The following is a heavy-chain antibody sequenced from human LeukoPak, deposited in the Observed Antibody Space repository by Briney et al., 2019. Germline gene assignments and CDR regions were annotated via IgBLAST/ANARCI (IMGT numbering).Heavy chain of an antibody. V-gene: IGHV3-23*01. Sequence: PGGSLRLSCAASGXXFSSYAMSWVRQAPGKGLEWVSVISGSDDSTYYADSVKGRFTISRDNSKNTLFLQMNSLRAEDTALYYCAKAGHSSSWAWADYWGQGTLVTVSS. D-gene: IGHD6-13*01. J-gene: IGHJ4*02. CDR2: ISGSDDST. CDR3: AKAGHSSSWAWADY. CDR1: GXXFSSYA.